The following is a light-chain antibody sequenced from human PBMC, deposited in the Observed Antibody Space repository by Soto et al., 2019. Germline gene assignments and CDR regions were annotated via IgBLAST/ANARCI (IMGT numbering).Light chain of an antibody. Sequence: QTVVAQSPSASGTPGQRVTISCSGSSSNIGSNTINWYRQFPGTAPQLLIFSNNQRPSGVTDRFSGSKSGTSAYLTISGLQSEDEADYYCAAWDDSLNAFVFGTGTQLTVL. CDR2: SNN. V-gene: IGLV1-44*01. J-gene: IGLJ7*01. CDR3: AAWDDSLNAFV. CDR1: SSNIGSNT.